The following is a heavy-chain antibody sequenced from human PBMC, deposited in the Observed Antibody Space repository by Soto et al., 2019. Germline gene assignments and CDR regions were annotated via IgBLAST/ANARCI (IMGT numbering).Heavy chain of an antibody. V-gene: IGHV1-3*01. J-gene: IGHJ4*02. Sequence: ASVKVSCKASGYTFTSYAMHWVRQAPGQRLEWMGWINAGNGNTKYSQKFQGRVTITRDTSATTAYMELSSLRSEDTAVYFCARGILTGYYFDYWGQGTLVTFSS. CDR3: ARGILTGYYFDY. D-gene: IGHD3-9*01. CDR1: GYTFTSYA. CDR2: INAGNGNT.